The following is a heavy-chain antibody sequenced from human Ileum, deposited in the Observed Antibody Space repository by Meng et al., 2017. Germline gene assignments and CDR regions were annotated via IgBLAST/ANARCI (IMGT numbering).Heavy chain of an antibody. CDR2: AST. J-gene: IGHJ4*02. V-gene: IGHV4-61*08. Sequence: QVQLLESGPGLVRPPETLSFICAVSGGSVSSSGYQWGWIRQPPGKGLEWIGYASTNYNPSLKSRVTISVDTSKNQFSLKLTSVTAADTAVYYCARDHWGSLDYWGQGVLVTVSS. D-gene: IGHD7-27*01. CDR1: GGSVSSSGYQ. CDR3: ARDHWGSLDY.